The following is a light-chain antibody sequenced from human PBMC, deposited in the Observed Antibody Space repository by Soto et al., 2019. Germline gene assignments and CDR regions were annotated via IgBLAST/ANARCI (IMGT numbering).Light chain of an antibody. J-gene: IGLJ2*01. CDR1: TGAVTSGYY. V-gene: IGLV7-43*01. Sequence: QAVVTQEPSLTVSPGGTVTLTCATSTGAVTSGYYPNWFQQKPGQAPRALIYSTNNKYSWTPARFSGSLLGGKAALTLSGVQPEYEADYYCLLYYGGQVGVFGGGTKLTVL. CDR3: LLYYGGQVGV. CDR2: STN.